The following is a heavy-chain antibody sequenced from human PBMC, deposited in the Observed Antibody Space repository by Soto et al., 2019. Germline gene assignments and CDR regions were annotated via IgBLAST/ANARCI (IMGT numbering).Heavy chain of an antibody. Sequence: EVQLLESGGGLVQPGGSLRVSCAASGFMFNNYAMTWVRQAPGRGLEWVAAISESGDSAYYADSVKGRFTVSRDNRNSTVFLQMHGLRAEDSAVYYCAKLDYGDNPDLGEFDYWGQGTRVTVSS. CDR1: GFMFNNYA. J-gene: IGHJ4*02. CDR3: AKLDYGDNPDLGEFDY. V-gene: IGHV3-23*01. CDR2: ISESGDSA. D-gene: IGHD4-17*01.